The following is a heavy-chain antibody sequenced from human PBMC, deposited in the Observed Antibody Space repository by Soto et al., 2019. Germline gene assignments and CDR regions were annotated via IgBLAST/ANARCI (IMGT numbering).Heavy chain of an antibody. CDR2: IWYDGSNK. D-gene: IGHD2-2*01. V-gene: IGHV3-33*01. Sequence: PGGSLRLSCAASGFTFSSYGMHWVRQAPGKGLEWVAVIWYDGSNKYYADSVKGRFTISRDNSKNTLYLQMNSLRAEDTAVYYCARETLDCSSTSCLGKKNWFDPWGQGTLVTVS. CDR1: GFTFSSYG. J-gene: IGHJ5*02. CDR3: ARETLDCSSTSCLGKKNWFDP.